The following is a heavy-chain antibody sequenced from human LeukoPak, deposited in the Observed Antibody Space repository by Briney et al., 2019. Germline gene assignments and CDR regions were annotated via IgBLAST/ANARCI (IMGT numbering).Heavy chain of an antibody. J-gene: IGHJ4*02. CDR2: ISYDGSNK. Sequence: GGSLRLSCAASGFTFSSYAMHWVRQAPGKGLEWVAVISYDGSNKYYADSVKGRFTISRDNSKNTPYLQMNSLRAEDTAVYYCARDRMSYWGQGTLVTVSS. CDR3: ARDRMSY. CDR1: GFTFSSYA. D-gene: IGHD1-14*01. V-gene: IGHV3-30-3*01.